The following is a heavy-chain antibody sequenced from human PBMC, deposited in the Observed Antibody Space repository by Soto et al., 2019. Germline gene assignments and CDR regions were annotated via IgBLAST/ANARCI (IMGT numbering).Heavy chain of an antibody. J-gene: IGHJ5*02. V-gene: IGHV3-23*01. Sequence: EVQLLESGGGLGQPGGSLRLSCAGSGFTFSRFAMSWVRQIPGKGLEWVSAISGSGQTTYYADSVKGRFTVSRDNSNNTLYLQMNSMSAADAAVYYCATDQRKPAIFGVVTLSWGQGTLVTVSS. CDR3: ATDQRKPAIFGVVTLS. CDR2: ISGSGQTT. D-gene: IGHD3-3*01. CDR1: GFTFSRFA.